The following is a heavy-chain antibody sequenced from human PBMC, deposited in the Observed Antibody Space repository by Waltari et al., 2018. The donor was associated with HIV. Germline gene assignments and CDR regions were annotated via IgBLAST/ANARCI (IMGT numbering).Heavy chain of an antibody. CDR2: IGTAGDT. Sequence: EVQLVESGGGLVQPGGSLRLPCAASGFPFSHYDMHWVRQATGKGLEWVSGIGTAGDTYYPGSVKGRFTISRENAKNSLHLQMNSLRAGDTAVYYCVRICKLNCYYYYGMDVWGQGTTVTVSS. CDR3: VRICKLNCYYYYGMDV. CDR1: GFPFSHYD. V-gene: IGHV3-13*01. D-gene: IGHD1-1*01. J-gene: IGHJ6*02.